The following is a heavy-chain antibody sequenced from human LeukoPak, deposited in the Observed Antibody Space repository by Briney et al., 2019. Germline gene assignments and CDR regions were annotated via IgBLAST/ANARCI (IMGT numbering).Heavy chain of an antibody. J-gene: IGHJ3*02. Sequence: PSETLSLTCTASGGSINYYYWSWIRQPPGKGLEWIGYIYYSGNTNYNPSLKSRVTISVDTPKNQFSLKLSSVTAADTAVYYCARYCTSTNCYLDAFDIWGQGTMVTVSS. V-gene: IGHV4-59*12. CDR2: IYYSGNT. CDR1: GGSINYYY. D-gene: IGHD2-2*01. CDR3: ARYCTSTNCYLDAFDI.